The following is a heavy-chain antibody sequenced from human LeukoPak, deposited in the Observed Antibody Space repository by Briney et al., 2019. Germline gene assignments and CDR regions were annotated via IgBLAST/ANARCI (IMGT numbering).Heavy chain of an antibody. CDR3: ARMTFGGMDV. D-gene: IGHD3-16*01. CDR1: GLTLSDQC. Sequence: PGGSLRLSCVVSGLTLSDQCMEWVRQAPGKGLGWVGRTTSKGNNYITEYAASVRGRFTISRDDSRNSVYLQMNSLKTEDTAVYYCARMTFGGMDVWGKGATVTVSS. J-gene: IGHJ6*04. V-gene: IGHV3-72*01. CDR2: TTSKGNNYIT.